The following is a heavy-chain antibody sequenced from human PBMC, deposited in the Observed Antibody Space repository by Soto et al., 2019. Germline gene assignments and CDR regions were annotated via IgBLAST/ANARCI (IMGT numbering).Heavy chain of an antibody. D-gene: IGHD7-27*01. V-gene: IGHV4-59*08. J-gene: IGHJ6*03. CDR3: ARIPLNPFCQNWDPIPPYYYLMDV. CDR1: GGSISSYY. Sequence: PSETLSLTCTVSGGSISSYYWSWIRQPPGKGLEWIGYIYYSGSTNYNPSLKSRVTISVDTSKNQFSLKLSSVTAADTAVYYCARIPLNPFCQNWDPIPPYYYLMDVWGKGTTVTVSS. CDR2: IYYSGST.